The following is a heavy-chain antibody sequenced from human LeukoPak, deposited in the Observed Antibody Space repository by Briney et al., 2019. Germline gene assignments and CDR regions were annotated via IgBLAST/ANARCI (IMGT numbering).Heavy chain of an antibody. CDR2: INHSGST. Sequence: SETLSLTCAVYGGSSSGYYWSWIRQPPGKGLEWIGEINHSGSTNYNPSLKGRVTISVDTSKNQFSLKLSSVTAADTAVYYCARRPKRRGIKGYCSSTSCYQTNAFDIWGQGTMVTVSS. V-gene: IGHV4-34*01. CDR3: ARRPKRRGIKGYCSSTSCYQTNAFDI. J-gene: IGHJ3*02. D-gene: IGHD2-2*01. CDR1: GGSSSGYY.